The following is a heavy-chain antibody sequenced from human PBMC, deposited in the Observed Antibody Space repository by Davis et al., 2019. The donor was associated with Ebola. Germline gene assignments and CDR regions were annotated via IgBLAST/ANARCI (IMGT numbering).Heavy chain of an antibody. V-gene: IGHV3-30*04. CDR3: ARDWGNFYHYGMEV. CDR2: ISYDGSDK. D-gene: IGHD3-16*01. CDR1: RFTFSSYA. Sequence: GESLKISCAASRFTFSSYAMHWVRQAPGKGLEWVAAISYDGSDKYYADSVKGRFTISRDNFKNTLSLQMNSLSAEDTAFYYCARDWGNFYHYGMEVWGQGTTVTVSS. J-gene: IGHJ6*02.